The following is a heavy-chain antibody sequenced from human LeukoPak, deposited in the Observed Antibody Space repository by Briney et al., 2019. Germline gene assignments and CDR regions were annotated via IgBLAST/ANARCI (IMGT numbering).Heavy chain of an antibody. CDR2: IYYSGGT. J-gene: IGHJ4*02. CDR1: GGSISGYY. D-gene: IGHD1-1*01. Sequence: SETLSLTCTVSGGSISGYYCSWIRQPPGKRLEWIGYIYYSGGTDYNPSLKSRVTMSVDTSKNQFSLKLTSVTAADTAVYYCAGRGYTLNYWGQGTLVAVSS. CDR3: AGRGYTLNY. V-gene: IGHV4-59*01.